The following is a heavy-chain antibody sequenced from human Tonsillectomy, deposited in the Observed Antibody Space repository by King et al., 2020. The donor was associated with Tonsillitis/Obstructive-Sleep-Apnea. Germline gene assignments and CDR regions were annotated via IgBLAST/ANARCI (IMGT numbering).Heavy chain of an antibody. Sequence: QLVQSGAEVKKPGSSVKVSCKASGGTFSSYAISWVRQAPGQGLEWMGGIIPIFGTVNYAQKFQGRVTITADESTSTAYMELSSLRSEDTAVYYCASHPLRFLEWPHLDYWGQGTLVTVSS. D-gene: IGHD3-3*01. CDR2: IIPIFGTV. V-gene: IGHV1-69*01. J-gene: IGHJ4*02. CDR3: ASHPLRFLEWPHLDY. CDR1: GGTFSSYA.